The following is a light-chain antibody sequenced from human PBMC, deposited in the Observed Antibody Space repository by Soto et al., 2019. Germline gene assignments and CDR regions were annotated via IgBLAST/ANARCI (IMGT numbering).Light chain of an antibody. V-gene: IGKV3-20*01. CDR2: GAS. J-gene: IGKJ5*01. Sequence: ESILTQSPDTLSLSPGERATLSFMASQTVSSNYLAWCQQRPGQAPRLLIYGASTRAAGIPDRFSGSGSGTDFTLTITRLEPEDSAVYFCQQYTGPPTTFGQGTRLEIK. CDR3: QQYTGPPTT. CDR1: QTVSSNY.